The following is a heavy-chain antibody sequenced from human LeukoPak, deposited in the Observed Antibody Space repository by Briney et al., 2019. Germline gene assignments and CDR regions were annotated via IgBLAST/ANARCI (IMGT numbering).Heavy chain of an antibody. J-gene: IGHJ6*02. CDR3: VRDYQFIQEV. Sequence: GSLRLSCVASGFTFSNYWMLWVRQAPGKGLMWVSLISTDGKSTRYAESVKGRFTISRDNAKSALYLQMDILRVEDTALYFCVRDYQFIQEVWGQGTTVTVSS. CDR2: ISTDGKST. V-gene: IGHV3-74*01. D-gene: IGHD2-2*01. CDR1: GFTFSNYW.